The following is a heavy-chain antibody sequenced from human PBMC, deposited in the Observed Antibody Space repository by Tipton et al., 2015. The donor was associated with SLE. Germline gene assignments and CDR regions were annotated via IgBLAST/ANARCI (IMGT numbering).Heavy chain of an antibody. CDR3: AREGQWLN. V-gene: IGHV1-46*01. CDR2: INPSGGST. Sequence: QVQLVQSGAEVKKPGASVKVSCKASGYTFTSYYMHWVRQAPGQGLEWMRIINPSGGSTSYAQKFQGRVTITADESTSTAYMELSSLRSEDTAVDYCAREGQWLNWGQGTLVTVSS. CDR1: GYTFTSYY. J-gene: IGHJ4*02. D-gene: IGHD5-18*01.